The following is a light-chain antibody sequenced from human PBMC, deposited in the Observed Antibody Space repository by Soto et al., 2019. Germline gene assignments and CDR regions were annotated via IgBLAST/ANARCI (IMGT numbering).Light chain of an antibody. Sequence: DIQMTQSPSSLSASVGDRVTITCRASQSISSYLNWYQQKPGKAPKLLIYAAFSLPSGVPSRFSGSGSATDFTLTITSLQPEDFATYYCQQSYSTPYTFGQGTKLEIK. J-gene: IGKJ2*01. CDR2: AAF. V-gene: IGKV1-39*01. CDR3: QQSYSTPYT. CDR1: QSISSY.